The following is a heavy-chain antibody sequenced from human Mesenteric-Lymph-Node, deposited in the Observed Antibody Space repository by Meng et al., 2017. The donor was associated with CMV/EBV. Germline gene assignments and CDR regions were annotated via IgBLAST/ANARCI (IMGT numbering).Heavy chain of an antibody. CDR1: GFTFSSYS. Sequence: SLKISCAASGFTFSSYSMNWVRQAPGKGLEWVSSISSSSSYIYYADSVKGRFTISRDNAKNSLYLQMNSLRAEDTAVYYCARALSSSSIPYYYYYGMDGGGKG. J-gene: IGHJ6*04. CDR3: ARALSSSSIPYYYYYGMDG. CDR2: ISSSSSYI. D-gene: IGHD6-13*01. V-gene: IGHV3-21*01.